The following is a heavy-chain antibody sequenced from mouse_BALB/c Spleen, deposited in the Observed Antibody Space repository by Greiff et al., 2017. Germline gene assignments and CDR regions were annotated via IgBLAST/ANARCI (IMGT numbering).Heavy chain of an antibody. CDR3: ARGDYYGSSSYAMDY. V-gene: IGHV5-6-5*01. J-gene: IGHJ4*01. Sequence: EVKLMESGGGLVKPGGSLKLSCAASGFTFSSYAMSWVRQTPEKRLEWVASISSGGSTYYPDSVKGRFTISRDNARNILYLQMSSLRSEDTAMYYCARGDYYGSSSYAMDYWGQGTSVTVSS. CDR1: GFTFSSYA. CDR2: ISSGGST. D-gene: IGHD1-1*01.